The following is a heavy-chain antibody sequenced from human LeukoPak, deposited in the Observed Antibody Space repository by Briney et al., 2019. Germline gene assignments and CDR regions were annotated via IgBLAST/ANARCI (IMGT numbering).Heavy chain of an antibody. D-gene: IGHD3-22*01. CDR1: GGTFSSYA. V-gene: IGHV1-69*13. Sequence: ASVKVSCKASGGTFSSYAISWVRRAPGQGLEWMGGIIPIFGTANYAQKFQGRVTITADESTSTAYMELSSLRSEDTAVYYCAGVRGLYDSSGYPPFDYWGQGTLVTVSS. CDR3: AGVRGLYDSSGYPPFDY. J-gene: IGHJ4*02. CDR2: IIPIFGTA.